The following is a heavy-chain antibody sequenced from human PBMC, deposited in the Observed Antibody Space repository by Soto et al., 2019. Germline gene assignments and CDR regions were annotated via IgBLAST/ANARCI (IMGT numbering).Heavy chain of an antibody. Sequence: QVQLVQSGAEVKKPGSSVKVSCKASGVTFSSYAISWVRQAPGQGLEWMGGIIPISGTANYAQKFEGRVTITADESTSTAYMELSSLRSEDTAVYYGAGGYEWFGESNWFDPWGQGTLVTVSS. CDR2: IIPISGTA. V-gene: IGHV1-69*12. CDR3: AGGYEWFGESNWFDP. J-gene: IGHJ5*02. D-gene: IGHD3-10*01. CDR1: GVTFSSYA.